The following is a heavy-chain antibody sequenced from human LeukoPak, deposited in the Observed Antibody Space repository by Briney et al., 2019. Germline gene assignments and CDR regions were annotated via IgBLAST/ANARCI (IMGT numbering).Heavy chain of an antibody. CDR3: ARLVGGTP. CDR1: GFTLSSSW. Sequence: PGGSLRLSCAASGFTLSSSWMHWVRQAPGKGLVWVARINGDGSSTRYAEYVRGRFTISRDNAKNTLYLQMNSLRAEDTAVYYCARLVGGTPWGQGTLVTVSS. J-gene: IGHJ5*02. V-gene: IGHV3-74*01. CDR2: INGDGSST. D-gene: IGHD2-15*01.